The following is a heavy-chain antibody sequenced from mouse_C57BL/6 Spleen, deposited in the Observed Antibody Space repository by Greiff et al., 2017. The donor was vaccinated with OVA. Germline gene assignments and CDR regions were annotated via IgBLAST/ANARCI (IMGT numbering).Heavy chain of an antibody. J-gene: IGHJ2*01. CDR3: ARWGYYGSSYVDY. CDR1: GYTFTDHT. D-gene: IGHD1-1*01. Sequence: VQLQQSDAELVKPGASVKISYKVSGYTFTDHTIHWMKQRPEQGLEWIGYIYPRDGSTKYNEKFKGQATLTADKSSSTAYMQLNSLTSEDSAVYFCARWGYYGSSYVDYWGQGTTLTVSS. V-gene: IGHV1-78*01. CDR2: IYPRDGST.